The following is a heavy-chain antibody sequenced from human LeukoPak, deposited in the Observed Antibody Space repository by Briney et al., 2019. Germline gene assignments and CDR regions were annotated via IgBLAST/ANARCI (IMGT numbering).Heavy chain of an antibody. J-gene: IGHJ4*02. CDR2: IIPIFGTA. V-gene: IGHV1-69*13. CDR3: AKDRVVSPPLDY. D-gene: IGHD3-10*01. Sequence: GASVKVSCKASGGTFSSYAISWVRQAPGQGLEWMGGIIPIFGTANYAQKFQGRVTITADESTSTAYMELSSLRSEDTAVYYCAKDRVVSPPLDYWGQGTLVIVSS. CDR1: GGTFSSYA.